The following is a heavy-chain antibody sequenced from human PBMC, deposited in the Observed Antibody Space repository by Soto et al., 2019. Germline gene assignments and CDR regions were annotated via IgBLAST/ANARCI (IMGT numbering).Heavy chain of an antibody. J-gene: IGHJ6*02. V-gene: IGHV1-69*13. CDR1: GYTFTSYG. Sequence: ASVKVSCKASGYTFTSYGISWVRQAPGQGLEWMGGIIPIFGTANYAQKFQGRVTITADESTSTAYMELSSLRSEDTAVYYCARVTRVVTAIGRPEDSDYYYGMDVWGQGTTVTVSS. D-gene: IGHD2-21*02. CDR2: IIPIFGTA. CDR3: ARVTRVVTAIGRPEDSDYYYGMDV.